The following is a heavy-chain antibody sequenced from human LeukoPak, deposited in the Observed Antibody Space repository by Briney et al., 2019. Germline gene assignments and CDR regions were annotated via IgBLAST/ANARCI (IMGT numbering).Heavy chain of an antibody. CDR3: AHGVSSRLGWAFDI. Sequence: SGPTLVKPTQTLTLTCTFSGFSLSTSGVGVGWIRQPPGKALEWLALIYWDDDKRYSPSLKSRLTITKDTSKNQVVLTMTNMDPVDTATYYCAHGVSSRLGWAFDIWGQGTMVTVSS. J-gene: IGHJ3*02. D-gene: IGHD6-13*01. CDR2: IYWDDDK. V-gene: IGHV2-5*02. CDR1: GFSLSTSGVG.